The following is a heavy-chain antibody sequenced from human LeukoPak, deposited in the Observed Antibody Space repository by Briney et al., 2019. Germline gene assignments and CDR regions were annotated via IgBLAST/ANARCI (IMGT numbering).Heavy chain of an antibody. CDR3: ARDPPGIAASGTYY. V-gene: IGHV3-7*03. D-gene: IGHD6-13*01. CDR2: IKQDGSEK. Sequence: GGSLRLSCAASGFTFSSYWMSWVRQAPGKGLEWVANIKQDGSEKYYVDSVKGRFTISRDNAKNSLYLQMNSLRAEDTAVYYCARDPPGIAASGTYYWGQGTLVTVSS. J-gene: IGHJ4*02. CDR1: GFTFSSYW.